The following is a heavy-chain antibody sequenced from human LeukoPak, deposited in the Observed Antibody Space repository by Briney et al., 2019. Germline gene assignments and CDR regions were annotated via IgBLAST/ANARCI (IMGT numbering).Heavy chain of an antibody. CDR1: GGSISSSSYY. J-gene: IGHJ4*02. CDR3: ARGAPRRYYYDSSGYLQFDY. Sequence: SETLSLTCTVSGGSISSSSYYWGWIRQPPGKGLEWIGSSYYSGSTYYNPSLKSRVTISVDTSKNQFSLRLSSVTAADTAVYYCARGAPRRYYYDSSGYLQFDYWGQGTLVTVSS. V-gene: IGHV4-39*07. CDR2: SYYSGST. D-gene: IGHD3-22*01.